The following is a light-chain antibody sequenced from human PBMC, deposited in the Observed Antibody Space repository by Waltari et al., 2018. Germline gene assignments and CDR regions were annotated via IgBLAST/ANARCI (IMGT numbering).Light chain of an antibody. CDR2: WSS. CDR3: QQYFSVPYT. CDR1: QNLLYSANNKDY. J-gene: IGKJ2*01. V-gene: IGKV4-1*01. Sequence: DIVMTTSPDSLAVSLCERATIHCKSSQNLLYSANNKDYLAWYKQKPGQPPKLLIYWSSTRESGVPDRFSGSVSGTDFTLSGNSLQAEDVAVYYCQQYFSVPYTFGQGTKLEIK.